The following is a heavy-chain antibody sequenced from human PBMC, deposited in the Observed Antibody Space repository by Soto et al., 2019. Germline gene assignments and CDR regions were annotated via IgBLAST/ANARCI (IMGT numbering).Heavy chain of an antibody. CDR2: INAGNGNT. CDR1: GHTFTSYA. V-gene: IGHV1-3*01. D-gene: IGHD6-19*01. Sequence: QVQLVQSGAEVKKPGASVKVSCKASGHTFTSYAMHWVRQAPGQRLEWMGWINAGNGNTKYSQKFQGRVTITRDTSASTAYMELSSLRSEDTAVYYCARDTAVAGTPIFDYWGQGTLVTVSS. CDR3: ARDTAVAGTPIFDY. J-gene: IGHJ4*02.